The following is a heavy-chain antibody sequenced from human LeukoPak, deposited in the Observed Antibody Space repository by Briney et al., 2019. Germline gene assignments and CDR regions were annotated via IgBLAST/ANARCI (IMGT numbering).Heavy chain of an antibody. D-gene: IGHD6-19*01. J-gene: IGHJ6*03. CDR1: AFAFSTFA. Sequence: PGGSLRLSCAASAFAFSTFAMGWVRQSPGKGLEWLSTINGGGNTTFYSDSVKGRFTISTDNSKNTLYLHMDSLRPDDTAIYYCTKELHVAVAVADYYYFYMDVWGRGTAVTVSS. CDR2: INGGGNTT. CDR3: TKELHVAVAVADYYYFYMDV. V-gene: IGHV3-23*01.